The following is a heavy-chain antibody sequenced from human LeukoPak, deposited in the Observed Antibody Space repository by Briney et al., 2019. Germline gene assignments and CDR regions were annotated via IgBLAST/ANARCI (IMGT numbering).Heavy chain of an antibody. CDR1: GFTFSSYA. Sequence: GGSLRLSCAASGFTFSSYAMNWVRQAPGKGLEWVSAIGASGAYTFYADSVKGRFTISRDNSRNTLYLQMNSLRAEDTAVYYCSKRPTMTTVTTPSWRVCDSWGQGTLVTVSS. V-gene: IGHV3-23*01. CDR2: IGASGAYT. CDR3: SKRPTMTTVTTPSWRVCDS. J-gene: IGHJ4*02. D-gene: IGHD4-17*01.